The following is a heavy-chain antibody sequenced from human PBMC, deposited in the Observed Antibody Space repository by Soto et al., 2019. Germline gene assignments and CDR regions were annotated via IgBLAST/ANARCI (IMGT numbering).Heavy chain of an antibody. CDR3: ARGGLQPALVV. CDR2: VNNDGTDT. CDR1: GFTFSNYW. V-gene: IGHV3-74*03. J-gene: IGHJ6*02. Sequence: EVQLVESGGGLVQPGGSLRLSCAASGFTFSNYWMYWVRQAPGKGLVWVSRVNNDGTDTTHADSVKGRFTISRDYAENTLYLHMNSLRAEDTAVYYCARGGLQPALVVWGQGSTVTVSS. D-gene: IGHD6-13*01.